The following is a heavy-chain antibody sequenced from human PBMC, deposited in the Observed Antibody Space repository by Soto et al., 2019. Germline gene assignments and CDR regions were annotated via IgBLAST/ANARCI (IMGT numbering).Heavy chain of an antibody. CDR3: ARGFHPYYGENNWFDP. CDR2: INHSGST. V-gene: IGHV4-34*01. J-gene: IGHJ5*02. Sequence: QVQLQQWGAGLLKPSETLSLTCAVYGGSFSGYYWSWIRQPPGKGLEWIGEINHSGSTNYNPSLKSRVTISVDTSKNQFSLKLSSVTAADTAVYYCARGFHPYYGENNWFDPWGQGTLVTVSS. CDR1: GGSFSGYY. D-gene: IGHD4-17*01.